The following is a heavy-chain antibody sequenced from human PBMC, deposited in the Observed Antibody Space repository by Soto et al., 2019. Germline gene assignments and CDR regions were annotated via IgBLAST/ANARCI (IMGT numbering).Heavy chain of an antibody. Sequence: GGSLRLSCAASGFTFSSYGMHWVRQAPGKGLEWVAVISYDGSNKYCADSVKGRFTISRDNSKNTLYLQMNSLRAEDTAAYYCAKVSSEWGLPRDYYYGMDVWGQGNTVTVCS. CDR1: GFTFSSYG. CDR3: AKVSSEWGLPRDYYYGMDV. V-gene: IGHV3-30*18. CDR2: ISYDGSNK. D-gene: IGHD1-26*01. J-gene: IGHJ6*02.